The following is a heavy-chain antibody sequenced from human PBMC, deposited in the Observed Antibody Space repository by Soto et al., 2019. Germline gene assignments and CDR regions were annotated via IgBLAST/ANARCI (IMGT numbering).Heavy chain of an antibody. CDR1: GFSVSTYS. D-gene: IGHD1-1*01. J-gene: IGHJ4*01. V-gene: IGHV3-23*01. CDR2: ISVSGDTT. Sequence: EVQLLESGGGLVQPGGSLRLSCAASGFSVSTYSFAWARQTPAKGLAWVSGISVSGDTTFYIDSVRGRFTISRDTSKNTLDLQMHSLRVEDSAVYFCVRWDGYADLWGHGTLVTVSS. CDR3: VRWDGYADL.